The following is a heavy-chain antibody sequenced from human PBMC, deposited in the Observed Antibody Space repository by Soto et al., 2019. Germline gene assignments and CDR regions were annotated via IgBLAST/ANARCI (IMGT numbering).Heavy chain of an antibody. V-gene: IGHV4-59*01. CDR2: IYYSGST. D-gene: IGHD1-7*01. CDR3: ARAIRAKTSPYYFDY. J-gene: IGHJ4*02. CDR1: GGSISSYY. Sequence: SETLSLTCTVSGGSISSYYWSWIRQPPGKGLEWIGYIYYSGSTNYNPSLKSRVTISVDTSKNQFSLKLSSVTAADTAVYYCARAIRAKTSPYYFDYWGQGTLVTVSS.